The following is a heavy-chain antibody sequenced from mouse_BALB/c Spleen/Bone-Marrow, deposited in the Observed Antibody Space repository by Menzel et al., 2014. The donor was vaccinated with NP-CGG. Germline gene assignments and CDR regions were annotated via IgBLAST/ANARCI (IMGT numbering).Heavy chain of an antibody. CDR1: GFTFSRYA. J-gene: IGHJ4*01. Sequence: EVQGVESGGALVKPGGSLKLSCAASGFTFSRYAMSWVRQTPEKRLEWVTTISSGGTYIYYPDSVKGRFTISRDNAKNTLYLQMSSLRSEDTAMYCCARKLEYGNYDAMDYWGQGTSVTVSS. CDR3: ARKLEYGNYDAMDY. CDR2: ISSGGTYI. D-gene: IGHD2-10*02. V-gene: IGHV5-9-3*01.